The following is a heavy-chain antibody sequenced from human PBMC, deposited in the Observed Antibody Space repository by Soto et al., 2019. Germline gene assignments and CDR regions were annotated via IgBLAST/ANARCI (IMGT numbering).Heavy chain of an antibody. J-gene: IGHJ4*02. Sequence: GSLRLSCDASGFTFRNYAMNWVRQAPGKGLDWVSAISGSGGSTYYADSVKGRFTITRDMSTSTAYMELSSLRSEDTAVYYCAAALETSDFDYWGQGTLVTVSS. CDR3: AAALETSDFDY. CDR1: GFTFRNYA. V-gene: IGHV3-23*01. CDR2: ISGSGGST. D-gene: IGHD1-1*01.